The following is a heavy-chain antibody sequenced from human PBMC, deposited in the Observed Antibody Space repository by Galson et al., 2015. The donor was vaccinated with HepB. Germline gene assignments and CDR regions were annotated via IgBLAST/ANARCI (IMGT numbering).Heavy chain of an antibody. CDR1: GGSISSNSYY. CDR2: IYYSGTT. CDR3: ARHVYYCSGSTCSVTAFDI. D-gene: IGHD2-15*01. V-gene: IGHV4-39*01. Sequence: DTLSLTCTVSGGSISSNSYYWGWIRQPPGKGLEWIGSIYYSGTTYYKPSLKSRVTISVDTPTNQFSLRLSSVTAADTAVYYCARHVYYCSGSTCSVTAFDIWGQGTMVSVSS. J-gene: IGHJ3*02.